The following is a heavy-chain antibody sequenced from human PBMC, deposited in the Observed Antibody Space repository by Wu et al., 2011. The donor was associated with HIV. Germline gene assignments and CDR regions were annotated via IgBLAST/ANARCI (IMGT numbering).Heavy chain of an antibody. D-gene: IGHD3-9*01. CDR3: ARVSYDILTGVDDD. V-gene: IGHV1-8*02. CDR2: MNPNSGYT. J-gene: IGHJ4*02. CDR1: GYTFTNYD. Sequence: QVQLVQSGAEVKKPGASVKVSCKAYGYTFTNYDTNWVRQATGQGLEWMGWMNPNSGYTGYAQKFQGRLTMTRNTSITTAYMELSSLRSEDTAVYYCARVSYDILTGVDDDWGQGTLVTVSS.